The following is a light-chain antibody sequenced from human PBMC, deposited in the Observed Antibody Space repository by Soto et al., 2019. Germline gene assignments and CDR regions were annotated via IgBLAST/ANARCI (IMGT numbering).Light chain of an antibody. V-gene: IGKV1-12*01. CDR3: QQANSVPL. CDR1: QGINNW. CDR2: AAS. Sequence: DFQLTQSPSSVSASVGDRVTITCRASQGINNWLAWYQQKPGKAPKLLIYAASSLQSGVPSRFSGSGSGTDFTLTISSLPPEDFATYYCQQANSVPLFGGGTRVEI. J-gene: IGKJ4*01.